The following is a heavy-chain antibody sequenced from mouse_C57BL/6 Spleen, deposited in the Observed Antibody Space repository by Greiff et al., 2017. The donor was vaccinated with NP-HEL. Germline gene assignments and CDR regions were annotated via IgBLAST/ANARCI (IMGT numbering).Heavy chain of an antibody. V-gene: IGHV1-80*01. CDR3: ARTLFYAMDY. CDR2: IYPGDGDT. CDR1: GYAFSSYW. J-gene: IGHJ4*01. Sequence: LQESGAELVKPGASVKISCKASGYAFSSYWMNWVKQRPGKGLEWIGQIYPGDGDTNYNGKFKGKATLTADKSSSTAYMQLSSLTSADSAVYFCARTLFYAMDYWGQGTSVTVSS.